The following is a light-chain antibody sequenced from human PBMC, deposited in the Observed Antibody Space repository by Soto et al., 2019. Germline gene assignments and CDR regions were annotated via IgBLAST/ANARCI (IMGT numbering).Light chain of an antibody. CDR2: GAS. CDR3: PQYGSSPPYT. J-gene: IGKJ2*01. V-gene: IGKV3-20*01. CDR1: QSVSSSY. Sequence: EIVLTQSPGTLSLSPGERATLSCRASQSVSSSYLAWYQQKPGQAPRLLIYGASSRATGIPDRFSGSGSGTDFTLTISSREPEDFAVYYCPQYGSSPPYTFGQGTKLGIK.